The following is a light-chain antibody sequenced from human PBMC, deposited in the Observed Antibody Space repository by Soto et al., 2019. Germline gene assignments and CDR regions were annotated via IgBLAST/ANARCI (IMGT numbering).Light chain of an antibody. J-gene: IGLJ1*01. CDR2: GNS. Sequence: VLTQPPSVSGAPGQRVTISCTGSSSNIGAGYDVHWYQQLPGTAPKLLIYGNSNRPSGVPDRFSGSKSGTSASLAITGLQAEDEADYYCQSYDSSLRHVFGTGTKVTVL. CDR3: QSYDSSLRHV. V-gene: IGLV1-40*01. CDR1: SSNIGAGYD.